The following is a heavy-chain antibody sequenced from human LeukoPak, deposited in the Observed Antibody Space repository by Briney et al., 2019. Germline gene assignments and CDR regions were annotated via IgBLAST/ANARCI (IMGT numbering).Heavy chain of an antibody. V-gene: IGHV4-39*02. J-gene: IGHJ4*02. CDR2: IYSGGET. CDR1: GDSISSSHYY. Sequence: SETLSLTCTVSGDSISSSHYYWGWIRQSPGKGLEWIGSIYSGGETHYNPSLNSRVTIFLDTSKNRFSLNLISVTATDTAVYFCVRDYSNFVQGDWGQGTLVTVSS. D-gene: IGHD4-11*01. CDR3: VRDYSNFVQGD.